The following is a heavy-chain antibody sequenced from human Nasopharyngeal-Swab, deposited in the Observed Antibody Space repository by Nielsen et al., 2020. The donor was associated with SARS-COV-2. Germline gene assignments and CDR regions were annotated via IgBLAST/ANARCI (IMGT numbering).Heavy chain of an antibody. CDR2: IYYSGST. J-gene: IGHJ4*02. V-gene: IGHV4-59*01. D-gene: IGHD2-21*02. CDR1: GGSISSYY. CDR3: ARDRRGGDGFDY. Sequence: SETLSLTCTVSGGSISSYYWSWIRQPPGKGLEWIGSIYYSGSTNYNPSPKSRVTISVDTSKNQFSLKLSSVTAADTAVYYCARDRRGGDGFDYWGQGTLVTVSS.